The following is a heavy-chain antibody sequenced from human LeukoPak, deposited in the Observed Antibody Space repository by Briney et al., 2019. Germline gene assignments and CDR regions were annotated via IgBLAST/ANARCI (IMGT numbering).Heavy chain of an antibody. J-gene: IGHJ6*03. CDR3: ARITAARLVAYYYYYMDV. CDR1: GGSFSGYY. D-gene: IGHD6-6*01. Sequence: PSETLSLTCAVYGGSFSGYYWSWIRQPPGKGLEWIGEINHSGSTNYNPSLKSRVTISVDTSKNQFSLKLSSVTAADTAVYYCARITAARLVAYYYYYMDVWGKGTTVTVSS. V-gene: IGHV4-34*01. CDR2: INHSGST.